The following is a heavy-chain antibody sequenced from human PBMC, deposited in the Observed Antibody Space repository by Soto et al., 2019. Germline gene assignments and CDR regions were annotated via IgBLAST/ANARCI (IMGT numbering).Heavy chain of an antibody. V-gene: IGHV3-74*01. J-gene: IGHJ4*02. D-gene: IGHD6-13*01. Sequence: PGGSLRLSCAASGFTSSSYWMHWVRQAPGKGLVWVSRINSDGSSTSYADSVKGRFTISRDNAKNTLYLQMNSLRAEDTAVYYCARPSGSSWDPYDYWGQGTLVTVSS. CDR2: INSDGSST. CDR3: ARPSGSSWDPYDY. CDR1: GFTSSSYW.